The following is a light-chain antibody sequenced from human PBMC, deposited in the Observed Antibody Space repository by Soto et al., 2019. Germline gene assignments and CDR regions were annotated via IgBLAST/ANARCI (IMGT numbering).Light chain of an antibody. CDR3: QQYDNLLRT. J-gene: IGKJ3*01. Sequence: DIQMTQSPSSLSASVGDRVTITCQASQDISNYLNWYQQKPGKAPKLLIYDASNLETGVPSRFSGGGSGTDFTFTISSLQPEDIATYYCQQYDNLLRTFGPGTKVDVK. CDR1: QDISNY. CDR2: DAS. V-gene: IGKV1-33*01.